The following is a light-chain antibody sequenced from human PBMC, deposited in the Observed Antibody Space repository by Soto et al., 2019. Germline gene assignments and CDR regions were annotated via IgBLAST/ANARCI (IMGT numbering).Light chain of an antibody. CDR2: DAS. J-gene: IGKJ5*01. CDR3: QQRSDWPFTT. CDR1: QSVSTS. Sequence: PGERATLSCRASQSVSTSLAWFQQKLGQAPRLLIYDASKRATGTPARFSGSGSGTDFTLIISSLEPEDFAVYYCQQRSDWPFTTFGQGTRLEIK. V-gene: IGKV3-11*01.